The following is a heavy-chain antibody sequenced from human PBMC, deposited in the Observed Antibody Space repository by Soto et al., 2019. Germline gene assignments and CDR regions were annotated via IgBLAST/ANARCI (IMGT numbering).Heavy chain of an antibody. CDR3: AKEYSSGWYGDAFDI. Sequence: GGSLRLSCAAPGFTFSSYGMHWVRQAPGKGLEWVAVISYDGSNKYYADSVKGRFTISRDNSKNTLYLQMNSLRAEDTAVYYFAKEYSSGWYGDAFDIWGQGTMVTVSS. CDR2: ISYDGSNK. V-gene: IGHV3-30*18. D-gene: IGHD6-19*01. CDR1: GFTFSSYG. J-gene: IGHJ3*02.